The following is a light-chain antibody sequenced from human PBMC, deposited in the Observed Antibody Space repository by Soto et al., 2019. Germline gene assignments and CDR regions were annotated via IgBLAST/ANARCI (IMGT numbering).Light chain of an antibody. V-gene: IGLV2-14*01. J-gene: IGLJ1*01. CDR3: SSFSYSSTPNYV. CDR2: DVD. CDR1: SSDVGGYNY. Sequence: QSALTQPASGYGSAGHSITISCNGTSSDVGGYNYVSWYQQHPGKAPTLIIYDVDNRPSGISSRFSGSKSGNTASLTISGLQAEYDADYYCSSFSYSSTPNYVFGTGTKATVL.